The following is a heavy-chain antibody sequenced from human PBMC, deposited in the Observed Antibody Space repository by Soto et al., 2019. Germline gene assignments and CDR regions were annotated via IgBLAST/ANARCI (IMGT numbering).Heavy chain of an antibody. CDR2: ISSNGGST. CDR3: ARDDGSGD. Sequence: EVQLVESGGGLVQPGGSLRLSCAASGFTFSSYAMHWVRQAPGKGLEYVSAISSNGGSTYYANSVKGRFTISRDNSKNTLYRQMGSLRAEDMAVYYCARDDGSGDWGQGTLVTVSS. V-gene: IGHV3-64*01. J-gene: IGHJ4*02. D-gene: IGHD3-10*01. CDR1: GFTFSSYA.